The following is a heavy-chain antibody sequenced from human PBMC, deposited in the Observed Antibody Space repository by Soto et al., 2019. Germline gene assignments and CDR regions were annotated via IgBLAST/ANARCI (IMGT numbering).Heavy chain of an antibody. D-gene: IGHD1-26*01. CDR2: IYSGVNT. V-gene: IGHV3-66*01. J-gene: IGHJ4*02. CDR3: ARGRLLISD. CDR1: GFTVISDY. Sequence: DVQLVESGGGLVQRGGSLRLACAASGFTVISDYMTWVRQAPGKGLEWVSVIYSGVNTSYADSVKGRFTISRDNAKNTLYLQMTSLRAEDTAVYYCARGRLLISDWGQGAQVIV.